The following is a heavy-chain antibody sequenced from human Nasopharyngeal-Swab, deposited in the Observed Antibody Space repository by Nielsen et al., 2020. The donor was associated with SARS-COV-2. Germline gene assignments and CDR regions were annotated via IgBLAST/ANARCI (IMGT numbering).Heavy chain of an antibody. J-gene: IGHJ6*02. D-gene: IGHD3-3*01. CDR2: ISAYNGNT. V-gene: IGHV1-18*01. Sequence: ASVKVSCKASGYTFTSYGISWVRQAPGQGLEWMGWISAYNGNTNYAQKLQGRVTITTDTSTSTAYMELRSLRSDDTAVYYCARDSLYYDFWSGSDYYYYGMDVWGQGTTVTVSS. CDR3: ARDSLYYDFWSGSDYYYYGMDV. CDR1: GYTFTSYG.